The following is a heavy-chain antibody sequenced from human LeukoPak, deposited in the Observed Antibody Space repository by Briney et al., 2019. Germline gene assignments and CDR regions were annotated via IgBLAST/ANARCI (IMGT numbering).Heavy chain of an antibody. D-gene: IGHD4-11*01. CDR3: TRGTVSGLDYYYMDV. V-gene: IGHV1-18*01. CDR1: GYTFTSYG. CDR2: ISGTNGNT. J-gene: IGHJ6*03. Sequence: ASVKFSCKASGYTFTSYGINWVRPPPGQGLEWMGWISGTNGNTKYEQKIQGRVTLTTDTSTRTVYMELRSLRSDDTAVYYCTRGTVSGLDYYYMDVWGKGTTVTVSS.